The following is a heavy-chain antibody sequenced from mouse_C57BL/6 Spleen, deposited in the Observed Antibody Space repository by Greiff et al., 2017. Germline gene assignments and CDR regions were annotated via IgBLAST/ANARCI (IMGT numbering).Heavy chain of an antibody. CDR1: GYAFSSYW. Sequence: QVQLKESGAELVKPGASVKISCKASGYAFSSYWMNWVKQRPGKGLEWIGQIYPGDGDTNYNGKFKGKATLTADKSSSTAYMQLSSLTSEDSAVYFCASLLSGNYGGDYWGQGTSVTVSS. V-gene: IGHV1-80*01. D-gene: IGHD2-1*01. J-gene: IGHJ4*01. CDR3: ASLLSGNYGGDY. CDR2: IYPGDGDT.